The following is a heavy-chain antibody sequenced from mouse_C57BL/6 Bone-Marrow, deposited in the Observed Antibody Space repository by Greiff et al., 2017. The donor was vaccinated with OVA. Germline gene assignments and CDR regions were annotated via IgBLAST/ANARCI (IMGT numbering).Heavy chain of an antibody. D-gene: IGHD2-5*01. J-gene: IGHJ1*03. CDR2: IYPRSGNT. Sequence: VQLQQSGAELARPGASVKLSCKASGYTFTSYGISWVKQRTGQGLEWIGEIYPRSGNTYYNEKFKGKATLTADKSSSTAYMELRSLTSEDSAVYFCARQGAYYSNLDWYCDVWGTGTTVTVSS. CDR3: ARQGAYYSNLDWYCDV. V-gene: IGHV1-81*01. CDR1: GYTFTSYG.